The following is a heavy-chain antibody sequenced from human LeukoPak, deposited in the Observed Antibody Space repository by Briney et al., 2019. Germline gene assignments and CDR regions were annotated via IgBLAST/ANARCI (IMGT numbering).Heavy chain of an antibody. V-gene: IGHV1-18*01. CDR3: AKDSPRDDYVRGSYRYSRRGLDI. CDR1: GYEFSSYG. Sequence: GASVKVSCKASGYEFSSYGISWVRQAPGQGLEWMGWISAYNGKTKYAEKFQGRLTMTTETPTSIAYMELRSLTSGDTAVYYCAKDSPRDDYVRGSYRYSRRGLDIWGQGTLVTASS. CDR2: ISAYNGKT. J-gene: IGHJ3*02. D-gene: IGHD3-16*02.